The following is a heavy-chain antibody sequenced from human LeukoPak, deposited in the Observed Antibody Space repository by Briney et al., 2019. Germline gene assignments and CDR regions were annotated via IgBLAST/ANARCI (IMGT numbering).Heavy chain of an antibody. J-gene: IGHJ6*03. V-gene: IGHV3-74*03. CDR3: ARSTSHYYYYYMDV. CDR1: VFTFSTYR. CDR2: INSDGSST. Sequence: PGGSLRLSCAASVFTFSTYRMNWVRQPPGTGLVWVSRINSDGSSTTYAASLMGRFTISRDNATNTLYLQLNSLRADDTAVYYCARSTSHYYYYYMDVWGKGTTVTISS.